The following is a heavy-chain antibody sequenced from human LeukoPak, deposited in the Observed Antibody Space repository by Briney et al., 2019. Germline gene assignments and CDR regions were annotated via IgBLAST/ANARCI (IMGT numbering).Heavy chain of an antibody. V-gene: IGHV1-18*01. Sequence: SVPVSCKASGYTFTHYGISWVRQAPAQGLAWMGWISAYNGNTNYAQKLQGRVTMTTDTSTSTAYMELRSLRSDDTAVYYCARHHLYDYDSSVDAFDIWGQGTMVTVSS. D-gene: IGHD3-22*01. CDR2: ISAYNGNT. CDR1: GYTFTHYG. J-gene: IGHJ3*02. CDR3: ARHHLYDYDSSVDAFDI.